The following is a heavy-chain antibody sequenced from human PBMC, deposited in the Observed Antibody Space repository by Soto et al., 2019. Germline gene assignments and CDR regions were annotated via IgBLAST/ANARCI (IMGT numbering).Heavy chain of an antibody. D-gene: IGHD2-21*02. CDR3: AREVVTATSPFGYYYYGMDV. V-gene: IGHV3-74*01. CDR1: GWKFSSYW. J-gene: IGHJ6*02. CDR2: INSDGSST. Sequence: PGGSLRLSCEASGWKFSSYWMHWVRQATGKGLVWVSRINSDGSSTSYADSVKGRFTISRDNAKNTLYLQMNSLRAEDTAVYYCAREVVTATSPFGYYYYGMDVWGQGTTVTVSS.